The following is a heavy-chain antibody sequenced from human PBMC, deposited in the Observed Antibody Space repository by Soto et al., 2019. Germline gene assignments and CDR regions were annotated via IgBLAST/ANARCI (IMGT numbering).Heavy chain of an antibody. CDR2: ISYDGSNK. Sequence: QVQLVESGGGVVQPGRSLRLSCAASGFTFSSYGMHWVRQAPGKGLEWVAVISYDGSNKYYADSVKGRFTISRDNSKNTLYLQMNSLRAEDTAVYYCAKGKQQLVTYYDGMDVWGQGTTVTVSS. CDR1: GFTFSSYG. J-gene: IGHJ6*02. D-gene: IGHD6-13*01. V-gene: IGHV3-30*18. CDR3: AKGKQQLVTYYDGMDV.